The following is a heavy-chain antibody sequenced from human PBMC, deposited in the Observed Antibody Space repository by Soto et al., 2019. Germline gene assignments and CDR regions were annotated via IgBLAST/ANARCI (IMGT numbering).Heavy chain of an antibody. CDR2: TYYRSNWRH. CDR1: GDSVSSNTAA. Sequence: SQTLSLTCAISGDSVSSNTAAWNWIRSSPSRGLEWLGRTYYRSNWRHDYAVSVKSRITVNPDTSKNHFSLQLNSVTPDDTAVYYCAMAVAGSGFDLWGQGTLLTVSS. J-gene: IGHJ4*02. CDR3: AMAVAGSGFDL. D-gene: IGHD6-19*01. V-gene: IGHV6-1*01.